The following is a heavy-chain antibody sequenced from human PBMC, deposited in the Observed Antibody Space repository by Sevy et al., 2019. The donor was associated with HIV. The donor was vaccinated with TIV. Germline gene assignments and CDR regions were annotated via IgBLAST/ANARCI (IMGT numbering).Heavy chain of an antibody. CDR3: ARPRANYVDNYFFYAMDV. CDR1: GFAFSNYYA. Sequence: GGSLRLSCAASGFAFSNYYAMYWVRQAPGKGLKWVALISYDGNDKYYADSVKGRFTISRDNFKNTLYLQMNSLTAEETAVYYCARPRANYVDNYFFYAMDVWGQGTTVTVSS. V-gene: IGHV3-30-3*01. J-gene: IGHJ6*02. D-gene: IGHD4-17*01. CDR2: ISYDGNDK.